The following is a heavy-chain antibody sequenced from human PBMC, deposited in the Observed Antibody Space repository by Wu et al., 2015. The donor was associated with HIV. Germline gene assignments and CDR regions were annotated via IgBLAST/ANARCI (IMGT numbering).Heavy chain of an antibody. V-gene: IGHV1-2*02. CDR2: ILPNTDAT. D-gene: IGHD1-20*01. J-gene: IGHJ4*02. CDR1: GYSFNSYD. CDR3: ASYGPGYNWMYS. Sequence: QVQLVQSGAEVKKPGASVKVSCKASGYSFNSYDINWVRQAPGQGLEWMGWILPNTDATKYAPRFQGRVTMTRDTSISTVYMELRGLRSDDTALYFCASYGPGYNWMYSWGQGTLVTVSS.